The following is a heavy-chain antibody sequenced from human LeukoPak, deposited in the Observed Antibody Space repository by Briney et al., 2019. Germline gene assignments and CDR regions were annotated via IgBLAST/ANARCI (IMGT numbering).Heavy chain of an antibody. V-gene: IGHV3-11*04. J-gene: IGHJ6*04. CDR2: ISSGSSTI. CDR3: AELGITMIGGV. Sequence: GGSLRLSCAASGFTFSDYYMNWIRQAPGKGLEWVSYISSGSSTIYYADSVKGRFTVSRDNGKKSLYLHMNSLRAEDTAMYYCAELGITMIGGVWGKGTTVTISS. CDR1: GFTFSDYY. D-gene: IGHD3-10*02.